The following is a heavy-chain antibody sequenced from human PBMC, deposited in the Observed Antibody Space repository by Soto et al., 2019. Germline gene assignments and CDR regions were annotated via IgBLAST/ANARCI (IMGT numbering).Heavy chain of an antibody. V-gene: IGHV3-23*01. CDR2: ISGSGGST. CDR3: AKGDYYDSSGSPFDY. D-gene: IGHD3-22*01. CDR1: GFTFSSYA. Sequence: LRLSCAASGFTFSSYAMSWVRQAPGKGLEWVSAISGSGGSTYYADSVKGRFTISRDNSKNTLYLQMNSLRAEDTAVYYCAKGDYYDSSGSPFDYWGQGTLVTVSS. J-gene: IGHJ4*02.